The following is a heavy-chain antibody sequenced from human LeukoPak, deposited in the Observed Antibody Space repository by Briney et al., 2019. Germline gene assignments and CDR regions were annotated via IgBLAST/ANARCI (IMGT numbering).Heavy chain of an antibody. D-gene: IGHD3-3*01. CDR1: RFTFSSYE. Sequence: GGSLRLSCPASRFTFSSYEMNWVRRAPGKGLEWVSYICSSGGTIYYADSVKGRFTISRDNPKNSLYLQMNSLRAEDTAVYYCAREPYDFWSAASVPGSYYMDVWGKGTTVTVSS. V-gene: IGHV3-48*03. CDR3: AREPYDFWSAASVPGSYYMDV. J-gene: IGHJ6*03. CDR2: ICSSGGTI.